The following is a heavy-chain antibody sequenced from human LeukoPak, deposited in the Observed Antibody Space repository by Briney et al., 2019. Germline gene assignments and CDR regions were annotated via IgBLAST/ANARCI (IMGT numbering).Heavy chain of an antibody. J-gene: IGHJ6*04. D-gene: IGHD5-18*01. CDR1: GGTFSSYA. V-gene: IGHV1-69*05. Sequence: SVKVSCKASGGTFSSYAISWVRQAPGQGLEWMGGIIPIFGTANNAQKFQGRVTITTDESTSTAYMELSSLRSEDTAVYYCARDKIGGIQLWLGQGVWGKGTTVTVSS. CDR2: IIPIFGTA. CDR3: ARDKIGGIQLWLGQGV.